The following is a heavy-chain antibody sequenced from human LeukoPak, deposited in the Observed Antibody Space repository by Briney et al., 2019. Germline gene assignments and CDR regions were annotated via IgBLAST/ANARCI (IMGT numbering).Heavy chain of an antibody. J-gene: IGHJ4*02. V-gene: IGHV3-23*01. CDR1: GFTFSSYA. Sequence: GGSLRLSCAASGFTFSSYAMSWVRQAPGKGLEWVSSISGSGGSTYYADSVKGRFTISRDNSKNTLNLQMNSLKTEDTAMYYCTTGEGYYGDYACDYWGQGTLVTVSS. D-gene: IGHD4-17*01. CDR3: TTGEGYYGDYACDY. CDR2: ISGSGGST.